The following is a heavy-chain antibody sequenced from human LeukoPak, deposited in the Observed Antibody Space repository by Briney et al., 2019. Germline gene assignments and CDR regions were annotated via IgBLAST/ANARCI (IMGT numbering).Heavy chain of an antibody. D-gene: IGHD4-23*01. CDR3: AKRVGGSPYYFDY. CDR1: GFIFRNYA. Sequence: PGASLRLSCAASGFIFRNYAMSWVRQAPGKGLEWVSTIGAATYYADSVKGRFIISRDNSKNTLYLQMNGLGAEDTAIYYCAKRVGGSPYYFDYWGQGTPVTVSS. CDR2: IGAAT. J-gene: IGHJ4*02. V-gene: IGHV3-23*01.